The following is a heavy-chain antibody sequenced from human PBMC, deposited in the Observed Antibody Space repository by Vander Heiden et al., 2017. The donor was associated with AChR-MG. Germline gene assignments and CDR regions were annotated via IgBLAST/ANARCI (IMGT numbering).Heavy chain of an antibody. J-gene: IGHJ4*02. CDR3: ARARERGTMGATNFDY. V-gene: IGHV1-46*01. CDR1: GYSFTGYY. D-gene: IGHD1-26*01. CDR2: INSSGGTT. Sequence: QVQLVQSGAGVKNPGASVTISCTASGYSFTGYYIHWVRRPPGQGLEWMGIINSSGGTTKYAQKFQDRVSMTRVTSTNTVYMELSSLTSDDTAVYYCARARERGTMGATNFDYWGQGSLVTVSS.